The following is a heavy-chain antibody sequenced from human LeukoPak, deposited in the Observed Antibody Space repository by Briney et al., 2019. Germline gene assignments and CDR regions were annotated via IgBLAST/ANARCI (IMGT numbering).Heavy chain of an antibody. D-gene: IGHD6-13*01. CDR1: GFTFSSYG. J-gene: IGHJ6*04. Sequence: GGSLRLSCAASGFTFSSYGMSWVRQAPGKGLEWVSSITSSSSYIYYTDSVKGRFTISRDNAKNSLYLQMNSLRAEDTAVYYCASSSWYDSPGVVWGKGTTVTVSS. CDR2: ITSSSSYI. V-gene: IGHV3-21*01. CDR3: ASSSWYDSPGVV.